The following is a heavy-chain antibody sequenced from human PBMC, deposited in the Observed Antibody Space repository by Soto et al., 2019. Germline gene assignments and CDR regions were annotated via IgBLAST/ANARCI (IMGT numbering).Heavy chain of an antibody. CDR2: ISGSGGST. J-gene: IGHJ4*02. D-gene: IGHD1-1*01. Sequence: AGSLRLSCAASGFTFSSYAMSWVRQAPGKGLEWVSAISGSGGSTYYADSVKGRFTISRDNSKNTLYLQMNSLRAEDTAVYYCATDGRKFLGNYYFDYWGQGTLVTVSS. CDR3: ATDGRKFLGNYYFDY. V-gene: IGHV3-23*01. CDR1: GFTFSSYA.